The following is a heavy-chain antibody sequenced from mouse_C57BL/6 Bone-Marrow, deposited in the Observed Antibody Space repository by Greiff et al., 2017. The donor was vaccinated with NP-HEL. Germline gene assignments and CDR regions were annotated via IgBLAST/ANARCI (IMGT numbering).Heavy chain of an antibody. J-gene: IGHJ3*01. Sequence: QVQLKQSGAELVKPGASVKLSCKASGYTFTAYTIHWVKQRSGQGLEWIGWFYPGSGSIKYNEKFKDKATLTADKSSSTGYRELSRLTSEDAAVYFSARHEQAWFAYWGQGTLVTVSA. V-gene: IGHV1-62-2*01. CDR2: FYPGSGSI. CDR1: GYTFTAYT. CDR3: ARHEQAWFAY.